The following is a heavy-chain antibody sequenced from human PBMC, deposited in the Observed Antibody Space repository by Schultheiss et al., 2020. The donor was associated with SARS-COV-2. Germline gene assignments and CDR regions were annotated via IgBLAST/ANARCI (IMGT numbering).Heavy chain of an antibody. CDR3: AREGAAVAGTGGSWFDP. CDR2: INHSGST. J-gene: IGHJ5*02. CDR1: GGSFSGYY. Sequence: SETLSLTCAVYGGSFSGYYWSWIRQPPGKGLEWIGEINHSGSTNYNPSLKSRVTISVDTSKNQFSLKLSSVTAADTAVYYCAREGAAVAGTGGSWFDPWGQGTLVTVSS. D-gene: IGHD6-19*01. V-gene: IGHV4-34*09.